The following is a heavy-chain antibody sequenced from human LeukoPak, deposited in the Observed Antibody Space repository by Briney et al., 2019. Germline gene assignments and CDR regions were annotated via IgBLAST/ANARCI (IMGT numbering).Heavy chain of an antibody. CDR2: IFFSGNT. J-gene: IGHJ5*02. Sequence: SETLSLTCTVSSGSISSSYHYWGWIRQPPGEGLEWIASIFFSGNTYYNPSLKSRVSISVDTSKNQFSLRLRSVTAADTAVYYCARHPSPPDIVATMFDPWGQGTLVTVSS. V-gene: IGHV4-39*01. D-gene: IGHD5-12*01. CDR1: SGSISSSYHY. CDR3: ARHPSPPDIVATMFDP.